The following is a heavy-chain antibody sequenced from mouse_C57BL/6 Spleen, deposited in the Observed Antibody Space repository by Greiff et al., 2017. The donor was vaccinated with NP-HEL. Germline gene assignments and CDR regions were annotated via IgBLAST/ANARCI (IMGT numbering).Heavy chain of an antibody. CDR2: IYPGSGST. Sequence: VQLQQSGAELVKPGASVKMSCKASGYTFTSYWITWVKQRPGQGLEWIGDIYPGSGSTNYNEKFKSKATLTVDTSSSTAYMQLSSLTSEDSAVYDCARQGSTVVATGDYYAMDYWGQGTSVTVSS. CDR1: GYTFTSYW. D-gene: IGHD1-1*01. CDR3: ARQGSTVVATGDYYAMDY. J-gene: IGHJ4*01. V-gene: IGHV1-55*01.